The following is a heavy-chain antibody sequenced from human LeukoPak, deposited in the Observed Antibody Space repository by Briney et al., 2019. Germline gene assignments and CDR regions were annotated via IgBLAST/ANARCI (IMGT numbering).Heavy chain of an antibody. CDR3: ARAYPYYDFWSGAETTDAFDI. CDR2: MNPNSGNT. D-gene: IGHD3-3*01. Sequence: ASVKVSCKASGYTFTCYDINWVRQATGQGLEWMGWMNPNSGNTGYAQKFQGRVTMTRNTSISTAYMELSSLRSEDTAVYYCARAYPYYDFWSGAETTDAFDIWGQGTMVTVSS. J-gene: IGHJ3*02. V-gene: IGHV1-8*01. CDR1: GYTFTCYD.